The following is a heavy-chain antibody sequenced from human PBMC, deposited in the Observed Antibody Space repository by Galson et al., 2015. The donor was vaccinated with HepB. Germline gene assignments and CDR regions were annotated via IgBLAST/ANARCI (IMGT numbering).Heavy chain of an antibody. Sequence: SVKVSGKASGYTFTDHYIHWVRQAPGQGLEWMGWVNPSSGGTNYAQKFQGRVTMTRDTSINTAYMELSSLRSDDTAVYYCATSTIYGVPPASWGQGTLVTVSS. J-gene: IGHJ5*02. CDR1: GYTFTDHY. V-gene: IGHV1-2*02. CDR3: ATSTIYGVPPAS. D-gene: IGHD3-3*01. CDR2: VNPSSGGT.